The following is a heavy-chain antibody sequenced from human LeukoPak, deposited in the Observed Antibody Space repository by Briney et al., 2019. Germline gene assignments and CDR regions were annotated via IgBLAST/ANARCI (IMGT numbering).Heavy chain of an antibody. D-gene: IGHD3-9*01. CDR2: ISYGGSNK. V-gene: IGHV3-30*18. CDR3: AKGTVLRYFDWSPIAPNYYYGMDV. J-gene: IGHJ6*02. Sequence: PGGSLRLSCAASGFTFSSYGMHWVRQAPGKGLEWVAVISYGGSNKYYADSVKGRLTISRVNTKNTLYLQMNSLRAEDTAVYYCAKGTVLRYFDWSPIAPNYYYGMDVWGQGTTVTVSS. CDR1: GFTFSSYG.